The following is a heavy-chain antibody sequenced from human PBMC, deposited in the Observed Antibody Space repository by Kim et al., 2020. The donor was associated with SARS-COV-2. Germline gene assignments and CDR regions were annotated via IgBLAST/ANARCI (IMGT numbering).Heavy chain of an antibody. CDR1: GGSISSSSYY. Sequence: SETLSLTCTVSGGSISSSSYYWGWIRQPPGKGLEWIGSIYYSGSTYYNPSLKSRLTISVDTSKNQFSLKLSSVTAADTALYYCARHDVGGSCWFDPWGQGTLVTISS. J-gene: IGHJ5*02. CDR2: IYYSGST. V-gene: IGHV4-39*01. CDR3: ARHDVGGSCWFDP. D-gene: IGHD3-16*01.